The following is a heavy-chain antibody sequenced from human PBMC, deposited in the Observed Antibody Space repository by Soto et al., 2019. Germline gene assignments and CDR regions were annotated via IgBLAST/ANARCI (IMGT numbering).Heavy chain of an antibody. J-gene: IGHJ5*02. D-gene: IGHD2-2*01. Sequence: GGSLRLSCAASGFTFSSYSMNWVRQAPGKGLEWVSSISSSSSYIYYADSVKGRFTISRDNAKNSLYLQMNSLRAEDTAVYYCAGGSGYCSSTSCYVPDRFDPWGQGTLVTVSS. V-gene: IGHV3-21*01. CDR2: ISSSSSYI. CDR1: GFTFSSYS. CDR3: AGGSGYCSSTSCYVPDRFDP.